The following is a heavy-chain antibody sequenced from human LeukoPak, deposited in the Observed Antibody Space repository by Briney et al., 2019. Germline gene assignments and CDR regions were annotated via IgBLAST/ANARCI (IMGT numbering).Heavy chain of an antibody. J-gene: IGHJ4*02. CDR3: ASQMNTVSTSFDC. D-gene: IGHD4-17*01. CDR2: LYYGGSP. CDR1: GGSIITNDYY. Sequence: SETLSLTCNVSGGSIITNDYYWGWIRQSPGKGLEWLGSLYYGGSPYYNPSLKSRITISVDPSKNQDSLKLSAVTDADTAVYYCASQMNTVSTSFDCWGQGTLVSVSS. V-gene: IGHV4-39*01.